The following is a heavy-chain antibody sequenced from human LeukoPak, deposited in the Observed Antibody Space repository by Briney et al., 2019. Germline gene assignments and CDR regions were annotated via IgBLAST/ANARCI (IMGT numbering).Heavy chain of an antibody. V-gene: IGHV4-4*02. D-gene: IGHD6-6*01. CDR1: GGSISSSNW. Sequence: PSETLSLTCAVSGGSISSSNWWSWVRQPPGKGLEWIGEIYHSGSTNYNPSLKSRVTISVDTSKNQFSLKLSSVTAADTAVYYCAKSEYSSHSHKFDYWGQGTLVTVSS. CDR3: AKSEYSSHSHKFDY. CDR2: IYHSGST. J-gene: IGHJ4*02.